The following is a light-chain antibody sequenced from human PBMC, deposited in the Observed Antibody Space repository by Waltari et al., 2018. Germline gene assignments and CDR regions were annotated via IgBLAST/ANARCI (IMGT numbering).Light chain of an antibody. CDR2: DAS. CDR1: QTINGW. J-gene: IGKJ1*01. CDR3: QQYLLFWT. V-gene: IGKV1-5*01. Sequence: DIQITQSPSTLSASVGDRVTITCRASQTINGWLAWYQQKPGKAPELLIHDASTLESGVPPRFSGSGSGTEFTLTISSVQPEDVATYYCQQYLLFWTFGQGTRVEIK.